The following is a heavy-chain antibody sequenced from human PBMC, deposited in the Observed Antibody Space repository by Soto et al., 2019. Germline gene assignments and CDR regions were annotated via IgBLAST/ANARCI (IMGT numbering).Heavy chain of an antibody. D-gene: IGHD5-18*01. Sequence: SETLSLTCTVSGGSIGSGGYYWSWIRQHPGKGLEWIGYIYYSGITYYNPSLKSRVTISVDTSKNQFSLKLSSVTAADTAVYYCARSPGYHFDFSSQGTPVTVCS. J-gene: IGHJ4*02. CDR3: ARSPGYHFDF. CDR1: GGSIGSGGYY. V-gene: IGHV4-31*03. CDR2: IYYSGIT.